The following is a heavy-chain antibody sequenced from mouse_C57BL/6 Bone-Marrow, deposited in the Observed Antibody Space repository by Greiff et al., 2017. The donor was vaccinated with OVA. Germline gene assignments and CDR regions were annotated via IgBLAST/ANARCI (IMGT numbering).Heavy chain of an antibody. CDR2: IYPGSGST. D-gene: IGHD2-2*01. V-gene: IGHV1-66*01. J-gene: IGHJ4*01. CDR3: ARSMVTTGAMDY. CDR1: GYSFTSYY. Sequence: QVQLQQSGPELVKPGASVKISCKASGYSFTSYYIHWVKQRPGQGLEWIGWIYPGSGSTKYNEKFKGKATLTADTSSSTAYMQLSSLTSEDSAVYYCARSMVTTGAMDYWGQGTSVTVSS.